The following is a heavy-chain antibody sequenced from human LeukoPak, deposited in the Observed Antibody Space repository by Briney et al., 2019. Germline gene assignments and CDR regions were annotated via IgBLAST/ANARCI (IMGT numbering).Heavy chain of an antibody. CDR3: ARGSPAKPSGGSCYDY. J-gene: IGHJ4*02. CDR2: INHSGST. V-gene: IGHV4-34*01. CDR1: GGSFSGYY. D-gene: IGHD2-15*01. Sequence: PSETLSLTCAVYGGSFSGYYWSWIRQPPGKGLEWIGEINHSGSTNYNPSLKSRVTISVDTSKNQFSLKLSSETAADTAVYYCARGSPAKPSGGSCYDYWGQGTLVTVSS.